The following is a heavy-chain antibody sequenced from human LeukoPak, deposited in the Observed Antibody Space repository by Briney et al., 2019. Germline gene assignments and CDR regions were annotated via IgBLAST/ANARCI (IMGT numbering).Heavy chain of an antibody. CDR3: ARQLEYSSGWFDY. CDR2: IYYSGTT. Sequence: SETLSLTCTVSGGSISSSSYYWGWIRQPPRKGLEWIGSIYYSGTTYYNPSLKSRVTISVDTSKNQFSLKLSSVTAADTAVYYCARQLEYSSGWFDYWGQGTLVTVSS. CDR1: GGSISSSSYY. J-gene: IGHJ4*02. V-gene: IGHV4-39*01. D-gene: IGHD6-19*01.